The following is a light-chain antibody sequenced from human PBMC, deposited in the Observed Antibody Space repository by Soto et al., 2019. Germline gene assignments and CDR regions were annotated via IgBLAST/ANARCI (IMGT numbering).Light chain of an antibody. CDR1: QGIRNG. V-gene: IGKV1-17*01. CDR3: LQHNSYPFT. CDR2: AAS. J-gene: IGKJ3*01. Sequence: DIQMTQSPSSLSASVGDRVTITCRASQGIRNGLGWYQQKPGKAPKRLIYAASISESGEPSRFSGSGSGTEFTPTISSLQAEDSATYYCLQHNSYPFTFGPGTKVDIK.